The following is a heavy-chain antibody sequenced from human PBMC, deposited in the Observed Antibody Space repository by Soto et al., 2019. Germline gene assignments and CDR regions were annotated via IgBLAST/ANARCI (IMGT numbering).Heavy chain of an antibody. CDR2: ISVDGRND. CDR1: GFTLSSSV. V-gene: IGHV3-30*18. D-gene: IGHD6-19*01. J-gene: IGHJ3*02. CDR3: AKEGHTSGRCGCFNI. Sequence: GGSLRLSCEASGFTLSSSVMHWFRQAPGKRLEWLSVISVDGRNDLHAGAVKGRFTISRDISKNMVYLQMTDLRPDDTAMYFCAKEGHTSGRCGCFNIWGQGTMVTVSS.